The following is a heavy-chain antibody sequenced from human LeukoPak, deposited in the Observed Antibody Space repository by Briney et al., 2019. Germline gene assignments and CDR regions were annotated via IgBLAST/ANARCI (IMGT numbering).Heavy chain of an antibody. Sequence: GGSLRLSCAASGIAFSNAWMSWVRQAPGKGLEWVGRFKSNTDGGTTDYGAPVKGRFTISRDDSKTTLYLQMNSLKVEDTGVYYCASRPNPRDGPSDYWGQGTLVTVSS. J-gene: IGHJ4*02. D-gene: IGHD5-24*01. V-gene: IGHV3-15*01. CDR3: ASRPNPRDGPSDY. CDR2: FKSNTDGGTT. CDR1: GIAFSNAW.